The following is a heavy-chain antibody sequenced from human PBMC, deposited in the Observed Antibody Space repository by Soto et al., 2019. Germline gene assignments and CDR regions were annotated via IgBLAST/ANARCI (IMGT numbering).Heavy chain of an antibody. CDR1: GGTFSSYA. CDR2: IIPIFGTA. J-gene: IGHJ5*02. D-gene: IGHD3-22*01. Sequence: SVKVSCKASGGTFSSYAISWVRQAPGQGLEWMGGIIPIFGTANYAQKFQGRVTITADESTSTAYMELSSLRSDDTAVYYCARSDYYDSSGFNWFDPWGQGTLVTVSS. CDR3: ARSDYYDSSGFNWFDP. V-gene: IGHV1-69*13.